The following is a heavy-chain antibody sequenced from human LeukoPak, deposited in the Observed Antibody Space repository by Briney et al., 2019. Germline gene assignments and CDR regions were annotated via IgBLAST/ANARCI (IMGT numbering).Heavy chain of an antibody. J-gene: IGHJ6*04. Sequence: PGGSLRLSCAASGFTFSSYGMHWVRQAPGQGLEWVAVISYDGSNKYYADSVKGRFTISRDNSKNTLYLQMNSLRAEDTAVYYCAKAYYGSGSYYYYYYGMDVWGKGTTVTVSS. V-gene: IGHV3-30*18. D-gene: IGHD3-10*01. CDR3: AKAYYGSGSYYYYYYGMDV. CDR1: GFTFSSYG. CDR2: ISYDGSNK.